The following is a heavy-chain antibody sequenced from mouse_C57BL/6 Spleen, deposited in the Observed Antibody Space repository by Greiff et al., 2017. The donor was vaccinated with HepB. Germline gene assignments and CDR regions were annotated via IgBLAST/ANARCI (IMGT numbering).Heavy chain of an antibody. CDR1: GYTFTSYG. V-gene: IGHV1-81*01. Sequence: QVQLLQSGAELARPGASVKLSCKASGYTFTSYGISWVKQRTGQGLEWIGEIYPRSGNTYYNEKFKGQATLTADKSSSTAYMELRSLTSEDSAVYFCASDYGSSYGYWGQGTTLTVSS. CDR2: IYPRSGNT. CDR3: ASDYGSSYGY. D-gene: IGHD1-1*01. J-gene: IGHJ2*01.